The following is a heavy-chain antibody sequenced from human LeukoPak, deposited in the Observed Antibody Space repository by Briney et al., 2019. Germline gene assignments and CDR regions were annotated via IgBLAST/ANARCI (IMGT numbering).Heavy chain of an antibody. Sequence: SETLSLTCTVSGGYTGSHYWSWIRQPAGKGLEWIGRISPSGTTHYNPSLGSRVTMSVDTSKNYFSLRLSSVTAADTAVYYCARDFYASGFYFWFDPWGQGMLLTVSS. CDR2: ISPSGTT. J-gene: IGHJ5*02. CDR3: ARDFYASGFYFWFDP. V-gene: IGHV4-4*07. D-gene: IGHD2/OR15-2a*01. CDR1: GGYTGSHY.